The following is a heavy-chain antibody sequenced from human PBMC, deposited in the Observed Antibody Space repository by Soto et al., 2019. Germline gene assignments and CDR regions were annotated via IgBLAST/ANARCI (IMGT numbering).Heavy chain of an antibody. J-gene: IGHJ4*02. CDR2: IHSGGAM. D-gene: IGHD4-17*01. CDR3: ARASTVTTIFDY. V-gene: IGHV3-66*01. Sequence: GESLKISCAASGFTVSNNYMIWIRQAPGKGLEWVSIIHSGGAMYYADSVQGRFTISRNSSKNTLYLQMNSLRAEATAVYYCARASTVTTIFDYWGQRTLVTVSS. CDR1: GFTVSNNY.